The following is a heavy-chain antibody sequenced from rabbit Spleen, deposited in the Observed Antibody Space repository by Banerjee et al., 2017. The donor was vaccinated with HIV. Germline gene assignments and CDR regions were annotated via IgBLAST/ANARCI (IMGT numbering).Heavy chain of an antibody. Sequence: QSLEESGGDLVKPGASLTLTCTASGFSFSSRYYMCWVRQAPGKGLEWIACIYTGSSGSTAYANWAKGRFTISKTSSTTVTLEMTSLTAADTATYFCARGSAAMTMVITGYYLGLWGPGTLVTVS. V-gene: IGHV1S40*01. CDR2: IYTGSSGST. CDR3: ARGSAAMTMVITGYYLGL. CDR1: GFSFSSRYY. J-gene: IGHJ4*01. D-gene: IGHD2-1*01.